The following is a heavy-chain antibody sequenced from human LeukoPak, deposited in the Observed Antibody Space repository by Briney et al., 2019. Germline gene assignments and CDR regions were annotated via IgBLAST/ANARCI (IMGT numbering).Heavy chain of an antibody. D-gene: IGHD3-10*01. CDR2: IFYSGST. V-gene: IGHV4-34*12. J-gene: IGHJ3*02. Sequence: SETLSLTCAAYGGSFSGYYWGWIRQPPGKGLEWIGNIFYSGSTYYGPSLKSRLTISLDTSRNQFSLKLNSVTAADTAVYYCAKSNGYGLIDIWGQGTMVTVSS. CDR3: AKSNGYGLIDI. CDR1: GGSFSGYY.